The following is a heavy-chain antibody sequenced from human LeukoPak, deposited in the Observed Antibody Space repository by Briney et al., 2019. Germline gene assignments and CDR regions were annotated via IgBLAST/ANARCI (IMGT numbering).Heavy chain of an antibody. D-gene: IGHD3-3*01. CDR1: GGTFSSYA. CDR2: IIPSFGTA. Sequence: SVKVSCKASGGTFSSYAISWVRQAPGQGLEWMGGIIPSFGTANYAQKFQGRVTITTDESTSTAYMELSSLRSEDTAVYYCASNYDLWSGYNRGSSYYYMDVWGKGTTVTVSS. J-gene: IGHJ6*03. CDR3: ASNYDLWSGYNRGSSYYYMDV. V-gene: IGHV1-69*05.